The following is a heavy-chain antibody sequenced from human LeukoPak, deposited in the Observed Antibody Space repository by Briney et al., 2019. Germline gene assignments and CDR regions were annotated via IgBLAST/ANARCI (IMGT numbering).Heavy chain of an antibody. CDR1: GFTFSNYW. D-gene: IGHD6-19*01. V-gene: IGHV3-7*04. CDR2: IKQDGSEK. J-gene: IGHJ4*02. CDR3: ARDRSGHLDY. Sequence: GGSLRLSCAASGFTFSNYWMSWVPQAPGKGLEWLANIKQDGSEKYHVVSVKGRFTISRDNAKNSLYPQMNSLRAEDTAVYYCARDRSGHLDYWGQGTLVTVSS.